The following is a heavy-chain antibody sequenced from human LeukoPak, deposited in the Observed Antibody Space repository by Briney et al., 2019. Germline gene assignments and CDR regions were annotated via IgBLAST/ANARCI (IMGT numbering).Heavy chain of an antibody. Sequence: PSETLSLTCGVSGGSVINTNWWTWVRQPPGKGLEWIGYIYYSGSTNYNPSLKSRVTISVDTSKNQFSLKLSSVTAADTAVYYCARLGQYYYYGMDVWGQGTTVTVSS. J-gene: IGHJ6*02. CDR3: ARLGQYYYYGMDV. CDR2: IYYSGST. CDR1: GGSVINTNW. V-gene: IGHV4-4*02.